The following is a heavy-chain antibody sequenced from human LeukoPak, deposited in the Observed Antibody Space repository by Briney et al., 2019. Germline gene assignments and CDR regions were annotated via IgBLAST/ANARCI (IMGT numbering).Heavy chain of an antibody. CDR1: GGTFSSYA. D-gene: IGHD1-26*01. CDR3: ARDGVPYSGSYGGFDY. V-gene: IGHV1-69*05. CDR2: IIPIFGTA. Sequence: SVKVSCKASGGTFSSYAISWVRQAPGQGLEWMGGIIPIFGTANYAQKFQGRVTITTDESTSTAYMELSSLRSEDTAVYYCARDGVPYSGSYGGFDYWGQGTLVTVSS. J-gene: IGHJ4*02.